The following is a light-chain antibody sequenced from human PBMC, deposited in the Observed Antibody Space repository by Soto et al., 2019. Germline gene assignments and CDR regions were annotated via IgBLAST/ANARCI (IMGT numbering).Light chain of an antibody. CDR1: SSNIGTNS. V-gene: IGLV1-44*01. J-gene: IGLJ1*01. CDR2: NND. Sequence: QSALTQPPSASGIPGQRVTISCSGGSSNIGTNSVNWYQQLPGRAPKLLIYNNDLRPSGVPDRFSGSKSGTSASLAISGLQSEDEADYYCAAWDDSLNGFYVFGIGTKVTVL. CDR3: AAWDDSLNGFYV.